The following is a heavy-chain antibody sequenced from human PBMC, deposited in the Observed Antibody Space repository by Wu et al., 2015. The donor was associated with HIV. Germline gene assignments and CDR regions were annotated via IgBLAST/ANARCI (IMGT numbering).Heavy chain of an antibody. CDR3: ARAHLDTVVVRVAPEETGYLDH. D-gene: IGHD2-15*01. V-gene: IGHV1-46*01. Sequence: QVQLVQSGAEVKKPGASMKVSCKASGYSFTDYYIYWVRQAPGQGLEWMGIINPSGGSTSYAQKFQGRVTMTRDTSTSTVYMELSSLRSEDTAVYYCARAHLDTVVVRVAPEETGYLDHWGQGTRGQRLL. CDR1: GYSFTDYY. J-gene: IGHJ4*02. CDR2: INPSGGST.